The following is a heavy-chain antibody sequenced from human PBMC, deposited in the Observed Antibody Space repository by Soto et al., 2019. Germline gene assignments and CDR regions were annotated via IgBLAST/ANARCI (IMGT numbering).Heavy chain of an antibody. Sequence: QVQLVQSGAEVKKPGSSVKVSCKASGGTFSSYAISWVRQAPGQGLEWMGGIIPIFGTANYAQKFQGRVTITADKSTSTAYMELSSLRSEDTAVYYCARVPYYYDGSGYSWYYFDYWGQGTLVTVSS. CDR2: IIPIFGTA. CDR1: GGTFSSYA. J-gene: IGHJ4*02. D-gene: IGHD3-22*01. CDR3: ARVPYYYDGSGYSWYYFDY. V-gene: IGHV1-69*06.